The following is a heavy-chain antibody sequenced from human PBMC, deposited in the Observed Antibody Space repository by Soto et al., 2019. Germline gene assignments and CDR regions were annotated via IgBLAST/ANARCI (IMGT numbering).Heavy chain of an antibody. CDR3: ARHVSGWLQFTYFDY. CDR1: CGSISSSSYY. Sequence: LXLTCTVSCGSISSSSYYWGWILQPPGKGLEWIGSIYYSGSTYYNPSLKSRVTISVDTSKNQFSLKLSSVTAADTAVYYCARHVSGWLQFTYFDYWGQGTLVTVSS. V-gene: IGHV4-39*01. CDR2: IYYSGST. J-gene: IGHJ4*02. D-gene: IGHD5-12*01.